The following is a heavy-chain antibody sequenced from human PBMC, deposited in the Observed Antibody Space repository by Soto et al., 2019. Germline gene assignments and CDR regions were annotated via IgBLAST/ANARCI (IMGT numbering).Heavy chain of an antibody. CDR1: GFTFSSYS. Sequence: GGSLRLSCAASGFTFSSYSMNWVRQAPGKGLEWVSYISSSSSTIYYADSVKGRFTISRDNAKNSLYLQMNSLRDEDTAVYYCASDVLLWFWEFSFDYWGQGTLVTVSS. D-gene: IGHD3-10*01. J-gene: IGHJ4*02. V-gene: IGHV3-48*02. CDR2: ISSSSSTI. CDR3: ASDVLLWFWEFSFDY.